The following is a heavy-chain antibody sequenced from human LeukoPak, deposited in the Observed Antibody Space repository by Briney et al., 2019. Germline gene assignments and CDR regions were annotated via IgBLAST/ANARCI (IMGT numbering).Heavy chain of an antibody. V-gene: IGHV4-59*08. CDR1: GGSISSYY. CDR3: ARFGIVVVPAATRNWYFGL. Sequence: SETLSLTCTVSGGSISSYYWSWIRQPPGKGLEWIGYIYYSGSTNYNPSLKSRVTISVDTSKNQFSLKLSSVTAADTAVYYCARFGIVVVPAATRNWYFGLWGRGTLVTVSS. CDR2: IYYSGST. J-gene: IGHJ2*01. D-gene: IGHD2-2*01.